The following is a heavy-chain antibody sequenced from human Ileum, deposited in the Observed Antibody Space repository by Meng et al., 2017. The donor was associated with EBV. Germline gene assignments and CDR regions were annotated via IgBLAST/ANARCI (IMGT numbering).Heavy chain of an antibody. J-gene: IGHJ4*02. D-gene: IGHD6-13*01. CDR2: INHSGST. CDR3: ARGFYTYGSSCFDY. CDR1: GGSFSGYY. V-gene: IGHV4-34*01. Sequence: QWQLRQWGAGLLNPSETLSLTCAVYGGSFSGYYWTWIRQPPGKGLEWIGEINHSGSTNYNPSLKSRVTISVDKNQFSLKLSSVTAADTAVYYCARGFYTYGSSCFDYWGQGTLVTVSS.